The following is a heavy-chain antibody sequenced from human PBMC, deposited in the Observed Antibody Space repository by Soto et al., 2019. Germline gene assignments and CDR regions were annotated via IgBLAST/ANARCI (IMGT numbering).Heavy chain of an antibody. CDR2: FSGTGGYT. V-gene: IGHV3-23*01. D-gene: IGHD4-17*01. J-gene: IGHJ5*02. Sequence: GGSLRLSCAASGFTLSSYAMSWVRQAPGKGLEWVSTFSGTGGYTYYADPVKGRFTISRDDSKNTLFLHMNSLRAADTAVYYCARGQRALITYGPFDPSGQGTLVTVSS. CDR1: GFTLSSYA. CDR3: ARGQRALITYGPFDP.